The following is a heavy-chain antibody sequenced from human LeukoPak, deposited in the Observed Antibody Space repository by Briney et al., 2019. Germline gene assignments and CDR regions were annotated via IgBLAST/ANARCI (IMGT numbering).Heavy chain of an antibody. Sequence: ASVTVSCKASGYTFTGYYMHWVRQAPGQGLEWMGWINPNSGGTNYAQKFQGRVTMTRDTSISTAYMELSRLRSDDTAVYYCAKSSITIFGVVITDEAFDIWGQGTMVTVSS. D-gene: IGHD3-3*01. J-gene: IGHJ3*02. V-gene: IGHV1-2*02. CDR2: INPNSGGT. CDR3: AKSSITIFGVVITDEAFDI. CDR1: GYTFTGYY.